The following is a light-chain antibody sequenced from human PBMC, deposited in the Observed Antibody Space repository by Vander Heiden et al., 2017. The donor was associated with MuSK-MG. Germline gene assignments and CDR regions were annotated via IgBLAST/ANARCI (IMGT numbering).Light chain of an antibody. Sequence: QSVLTQPPSVPAAPGQKVTISCSGSNSNIGNNYVSWYQQLPGTAPKLLIYDSNKRPSGIPDRFSGSKPGTSATLGITGLQTGDEADYYCGTWDNSLSAVIFGGGTKLTVL. CDR1: NSNIGNNY. CDR2: DSN. J-gene: IGLJ2*01. CDR3: GTWDNSLSAVI. V-gene: IGLV1-51*01.